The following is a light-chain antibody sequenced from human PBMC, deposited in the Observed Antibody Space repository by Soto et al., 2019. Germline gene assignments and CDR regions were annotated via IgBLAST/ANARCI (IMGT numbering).Light chain of an antibody. J-gene: IGKJ4*02. CDR3: QKYNRSPRT. Sequence: DIQMTQSPPSLSASVGDRVTITCRASQGIGNYLAWYQQKPGKVPKLLIYGASTLQSGVPSRFSGSGSGTDFTLTISSLRPEDFAAYYCQKYNRSPRTFGRGTRVEIK. CDR1: QGIGNY. V-gene: IGKV1-27*01. CDR2: GAS.